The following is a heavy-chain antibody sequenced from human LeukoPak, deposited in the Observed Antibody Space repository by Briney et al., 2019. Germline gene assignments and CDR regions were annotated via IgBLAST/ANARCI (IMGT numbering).Heavy chain of an antibody. CDR2: IHRDGNNI. V-gene: IGHV3-74*01. Sequence: AGGSLRLSCAVSGFTFSSAWMNWVRQAPGKGLVWVSRIHRDGNNINYADFVQGRFTVSRDNAKNTLYLQMHSLRVEDTAMYYCARGLRDRYGMDVWGQGTTVTVSS. J-gene: IGHJ6*02. CDR3: ARGLRDRYGMDV. CDR1: GFTFSSAW.